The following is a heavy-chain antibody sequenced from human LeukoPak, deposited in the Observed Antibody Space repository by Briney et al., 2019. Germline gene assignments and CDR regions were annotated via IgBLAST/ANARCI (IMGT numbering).Heavy chain of an antibody. Sequence: GGSLRLSCAASGFTFSRYDTHWVRQAPGKGLAWVAFMRYDGTSEYYGDSVKGRFTISRDNSKNTLYLQMNSLRDEDTAVYYCAKASPPYSSSERVDYFDHWGQGILVTVSS. J-gene: IGHJ4*02. CDR3: AKASPPYSSSERVDYFDH. D-gene: IGHD6-13*01. CDR2: MRYDGTSE. V-gene: IGHV3-30*02. CDR1: GFTFSRYD.